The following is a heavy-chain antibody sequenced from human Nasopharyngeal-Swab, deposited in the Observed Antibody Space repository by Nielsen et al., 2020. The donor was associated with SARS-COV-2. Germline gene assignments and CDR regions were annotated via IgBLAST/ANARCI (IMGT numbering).Heavy chain of an antibody. Sequence: GESLKVSCAASGFTFSSYSLNWVCQAPGKGLVWVSLISSSSSTIKYADSVKGRFTISRDNAKNSLYLQMNSLRAEDTAVYYCARDARLTIFGVDPPGYYGMDVWGQGTTVTVSS. V-gene: IGHV3-48*04. CDR1: GFTFSSYS. CDR3: ARDARLTIFGVDPPGYYGMDV. D-gene: IGHD3-3*01. CDR2: ISSSSSTI. J-gene: IGHJ6*02.